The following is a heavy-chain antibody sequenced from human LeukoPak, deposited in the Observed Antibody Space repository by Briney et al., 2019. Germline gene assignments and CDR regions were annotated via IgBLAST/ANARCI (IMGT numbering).Heavy chain of an antibody. CDR3: AREVATTVTFYYYYYGMDG. D-gene: IGHD4-17*01. CDR1: GGSISSYY. Sequence: SETLSLTCTVSGGSISSYYWSWIRQPAGKGLEWIGRIYTSGSTNYNPSLKSRVTMSVDTSKNQFSLKLSSVTAADTAVYYCAREVATTVTFYYYYYGMDGWGQGTTVTVSS. CDR2: IYTSGST. J-gene: IGHJ6*02. V-gene: IGHV4-4*07.